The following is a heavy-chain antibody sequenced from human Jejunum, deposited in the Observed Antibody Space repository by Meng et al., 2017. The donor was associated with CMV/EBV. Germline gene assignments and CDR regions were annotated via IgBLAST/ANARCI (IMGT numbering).Heavy chain of an antibody. CDR1: GESFSGYY. Sequence: QVPVPQWGSALLQPSGTLSLTCTVYGESFSGYYWTWIRQPPGKGLEWIGEINHSGSTNYNPSLKSRVTILVDTSKRQFSLRLSFVTAADTAVYYCARVGGAQHGDFDFWGQGTLVTVSS. CDR3: ARVGGAQHGDFDF. J-gene: IGHJ4*02. CDR2: INHSGST. V-gene: IGHV4-34*01. D-gene: IGHD4-17*01.